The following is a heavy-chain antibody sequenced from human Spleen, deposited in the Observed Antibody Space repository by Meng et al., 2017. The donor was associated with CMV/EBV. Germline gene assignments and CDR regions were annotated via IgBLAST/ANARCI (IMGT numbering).Heavy chain of an antibody. J-gene: IGHJ6*02. CDR2: VIPIFDIT. D-gene: IGHD2/OR15-2a*01. CDR1: GGTFSSYG. CDR3: AKYVPPVRRSDGMDV. Sequence: SGGTFSSYGSSWVRQAPGQGLEWMGGVIPIFDITNYAQRFRGRVTITADKSTGTAYMELSSLKSEDTAVYYCAKYVPPVRRSDGMDVWGQGTTVTVSS. V-gene: IGHV1-69*17.